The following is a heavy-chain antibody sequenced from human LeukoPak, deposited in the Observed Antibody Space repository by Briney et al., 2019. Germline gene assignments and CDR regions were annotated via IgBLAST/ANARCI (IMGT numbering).Heavy chain of an antibody. J-gene: IGHJ4*02. D-gene: IGHD2-15*01. CDR3: ARRYCSDGSCYSSLDF. CDR1: GGPISSYY. V-gene: IGHV4-59*08. CDR2: IYSSGST. Sequence: SETLSLTCTVSGGPISSYYWSWIRQPPGKGLEWIGYIYSSGSTTYNPSLKSRVTISVDTSKNQFSLKLSSVTAADTAVYYCARRYCSDGSCYSSLDFWGQGTLVTVSS.